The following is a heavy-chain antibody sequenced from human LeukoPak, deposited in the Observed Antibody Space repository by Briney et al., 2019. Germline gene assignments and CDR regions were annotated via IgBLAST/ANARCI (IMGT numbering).Heavy chain of an antibody. J-gene: IGHJ4*02. D-gene: IGHD3-22*01. V-gene: IGHV1-8*03. Sequence: GASVKVSCKASGYTFTSYDINWVRQATGQGLEWMGWMNPNSGNTGYAQKFQGRVTITRNTSISTAYMELSSLRSEDTAVYYCARGYYDSSGYYSYYFDYWGQGTLVTVSS. CDR2: MNPNSGNT. CDR1: GYTFTSYD. CDR3: ARGYYDSSGYYSYYFDY.